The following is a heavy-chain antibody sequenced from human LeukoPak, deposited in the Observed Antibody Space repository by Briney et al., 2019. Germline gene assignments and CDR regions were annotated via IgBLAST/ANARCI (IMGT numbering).Heavy chain of an antibody. CDR2: ISAYNGNT. Sequence: GASVKVSCKASGYTFTSYGISWVRQAPGQGLEWMGWISAYNGNTNYAQKLQGRVTMTTDTSTSTAYMELRSLRSDDTAVYYCARGIPPSYSSGPDDFDYWGQGTLVTVSS. CDR3: ARGIPPSYSSGPDDFDY. J-gene: IGHJ4*02. V-gene: IGHV1-18*01. CDR1: GYTFTSYG. D-gene: IGHD6-19*01.